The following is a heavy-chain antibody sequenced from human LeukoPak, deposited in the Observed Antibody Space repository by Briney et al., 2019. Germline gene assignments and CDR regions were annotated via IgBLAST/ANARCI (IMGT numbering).Heavy chain of an antibody. CDR3: VFDSSF. V-gene: IGHV3-15*01. Sequence: GGSLRLSCVGSGFTFTNAWMAWVRQTAGKGLEWVGRVKSKTDGGTTDYAAPVRGRFTISRDDSKNTVYLELNSLRTEDTAVYYCVFDSSFWGQGTLVTVPS. J-gene: IGHJ4*02. D-gene: IGHD3-22*01. CDR1: GFTFTNAW. CDR2: VKSKTDGGTT.